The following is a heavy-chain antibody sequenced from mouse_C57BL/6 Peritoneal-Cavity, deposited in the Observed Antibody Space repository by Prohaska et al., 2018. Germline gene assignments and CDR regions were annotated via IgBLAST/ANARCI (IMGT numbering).Heavy chain of an antibody. J-gene: IGHJ2*01. CDR1: FTFTSYW. CDR3: ARDDYADY. V-gene: IGHV1-55*01. Sequence: FTFTSYWITWVKQRPGQGLEWIGDIYPGSGSTNYNEKFKSKATLTVDTSSSTAYMQLSSLTSEDAAVYSRARDDYADYWGKGTTLTVAS. CDR2: IYPGSGST.